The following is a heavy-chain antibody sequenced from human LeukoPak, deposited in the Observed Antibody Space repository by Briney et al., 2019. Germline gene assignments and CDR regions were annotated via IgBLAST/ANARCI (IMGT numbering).Heavy chain of an antibody. Sequence: GGSLRLSCAASGFTLSSYAMSWVRQAPGKGLECVSSISGGGGITFYADSVKGRFTISRDSSDNTLYLQMNSLRAEDTAIYYCAKLTGRQPPRDGFDIWGRGTMVTVST. CDR3: AKLTGRQPPRDGFDI. D-gene: IGHD1-14*01. CDR1: GFTLSSYA. J-gene: IGHJ3*02. V-gene: IGHV3-23*01. CDR2: ISGGGGIT.